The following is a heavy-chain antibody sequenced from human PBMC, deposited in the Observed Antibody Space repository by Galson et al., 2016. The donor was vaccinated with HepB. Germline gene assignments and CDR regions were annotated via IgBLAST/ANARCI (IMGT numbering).Heavy chain of an antibody. D-gene: IGHD3-3*01. Sequence: SVKVSCKASGGTFINYAITWVRQAPGQGLEWMGRIIPTLAISNYAQKFQGRVTISADKSTSTAYMELRRLRSEDTAVYYCATQSGDFWGGLLYHFDYWGQGTLVTVSP. CDR1: GGTFINYA. CDR2: IIPTLAIS. J-gene: IGHJ4*02. V-gene: IGHV1-69*04. CDR3: ATQSGDFWGGLLYHFDY.